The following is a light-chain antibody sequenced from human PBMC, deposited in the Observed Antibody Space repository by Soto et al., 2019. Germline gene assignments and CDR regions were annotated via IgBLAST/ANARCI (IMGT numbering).Light chain of an antibody. J-gene: IGKJ1*01. CDR2: AAS. CDR3: QQSYSTRWT. Sequence: KMTQSPSSRFAFVGDRVTITCRESKSLSSNLNWYQQKPGKAPKLLIYAASSLQSGVPSRFSGSGSGTDFTLTISSLQPEDFATYYCQQSYSTRWTFGQGTKVEIK. CDR1: KSLSSN. V-gene: IGKV1-39*01.